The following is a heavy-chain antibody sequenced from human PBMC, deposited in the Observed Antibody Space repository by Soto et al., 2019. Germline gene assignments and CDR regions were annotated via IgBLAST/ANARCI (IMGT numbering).Heavy chain of an antibody. J-gene: IGHJ2*01. Sequence: QVTLKESGPVLVKPTETLTLTCTVSGFSLSNARMGVSWIRQPPGKALEWLAHIFSNDEKSYSTSLKSRLTISKDTSKSQVVLTMTNMDPVDTATYYCARMRILSYYDSRGAWYFDLWGRGTLVTVSS. CDR2: IFSNDEK. CDR3: ARMRILSYYDSRGAWYFDL. V-gene: IGHV2-26*01. CDR1: GFSLSNARMG. D-gene: IGHD3-22*01.